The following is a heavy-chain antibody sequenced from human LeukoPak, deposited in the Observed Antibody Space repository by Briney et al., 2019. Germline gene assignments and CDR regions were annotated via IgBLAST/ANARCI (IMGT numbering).Heavy chain of an antibody. D-gene: IGHD6-19*01. CDR2: TYYRSTLYN. CDR3: ARRGANTGYSSGWYVGGAGFDP. CDR1: GDSFSSNTAA. V-gene: IGHV6-1*01. J-gene: IGHJ5*02. Sequence: SQTLSLTCAISGDSFSSNTAAWNWIRQSPSRDLEWLGRTYYRSTLYNDYAVSVRSRITINPDTSKNQFSLQLKSVTPEDTAVYYCARRGANTGYSSGWYVGGAGFDPWGQGTLVTVSS.